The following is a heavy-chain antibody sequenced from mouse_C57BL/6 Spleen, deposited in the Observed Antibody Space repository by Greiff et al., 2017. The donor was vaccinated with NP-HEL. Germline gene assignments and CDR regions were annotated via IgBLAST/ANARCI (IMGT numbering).Heavy chain of an antibody. Sequence: VQLQQSGPELVKPGASVKISCKASGYAFSSSWMNWVKQRPGKGLEWIGRIYPGDGDTNYNGKFKGKATLTADKSSITAYMQLSSLTSEDSAVYFCANAAAWYAMDCWGHGTSGTVSS. CDR3: ANAAAWYAMDC. J-gene: IGHJ4*01. CDR2: IYPGDGDT. CDR1: GYAFSSSW. V-gene: IGHV1-82*01. D-gene: IGHD3-2*02.